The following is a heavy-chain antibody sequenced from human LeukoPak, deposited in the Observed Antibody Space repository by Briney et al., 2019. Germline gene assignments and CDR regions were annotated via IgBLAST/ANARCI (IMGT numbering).Heavy chain of an antibody. Sequence: GGSLRLSCAASGFTFSSYWMSWVRQAPGKGLEGVANIKQDGSEKYYVDSVKGRFTISRDNAKNSLYLQMNSLRAEDTAVYYCARDGLRSSGWYRGLDYWGQGTLVTVSS. CDR1: GFTFSSYW. CDR2: IKQDGSEK. J-gene: IGHJ4*02. V-gene: IGHV3-7*01. CDR3: ARDGLRSSGWYRGLDY. D-gene: IGHD6-19*01.